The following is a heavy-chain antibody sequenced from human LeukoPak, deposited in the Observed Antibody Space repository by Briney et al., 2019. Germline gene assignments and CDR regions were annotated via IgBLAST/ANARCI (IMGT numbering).Heavy chain of an antibody. CDR1: GFTFRSYA. D-gene: IGHD2-2*01. V-gene: IGHV3-30*18. CDR3: AKGYCSSTSCLKTD. Sequence: GGSLRLSCAASGFTFRSYAMHWVRQAPDKGLEWVAVISYDAINKYYADSVKGRFTISRDNSKNTLYLQMNSLRAEDTAVYYCAKGYCSSTSCLKTDWGQGALVTVSS. J-gene: IGHJ4*02. CDR2: ISYDAINK.